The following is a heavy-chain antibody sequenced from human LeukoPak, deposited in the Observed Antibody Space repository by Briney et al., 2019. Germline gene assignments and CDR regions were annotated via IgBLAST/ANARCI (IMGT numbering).Heavy chain of an antibody. Sequence: ASVKVSCKASGYTFTDFYVHSVRQAPGQGLEWMGWTNPKSGGKNYAQKIQGRATMPRDTTIRTAYMELSTLRSDDTAVYYCARGPHSGGPIPNYDYWGQGTLVTVSS. V-gene: IGHV1-2*02. CDR2: TNPKSGGK. J-gene: IGHJ4*02. CDR1: GYTFTDFY. D-gene: IGHD3-16*01. CDR3: ARGPHSGGPIPNYDY.